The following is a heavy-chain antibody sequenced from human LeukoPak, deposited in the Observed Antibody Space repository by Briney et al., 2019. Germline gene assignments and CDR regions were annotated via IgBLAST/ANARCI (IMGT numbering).Heavy chain of an antibody. CDR3: ARPVFWLHQGGYFDL. CDR1: GSIFTSYW. J-gene: IGHJ2*01. D-gene: IGHD5-24*01. CDR2: IYPGDSDT. V-gene: IGHV5-51*01. Sequence: PGTSLQISCEGPGSIFTSYWIGWVRQLPGKGLEWMGIIYPGDSDTRYSPSFQGQVTISADKSISTAYLQWSSLKASDTAMYYCARPVFWLHQGGYFDLWGRGTLVTVSS.